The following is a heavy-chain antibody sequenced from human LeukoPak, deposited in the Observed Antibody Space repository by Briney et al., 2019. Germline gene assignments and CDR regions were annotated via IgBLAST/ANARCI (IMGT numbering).Heavy chain of an antibody. J-gene: IGHJ4*02. D-gene: IGHD3-10*01. CDR2: IYYSGST. Sequence: SETLSLTCTVSGGSISRSSYYWGWIRQPPGKGLEWIGSIYYSGSTYYNPSLKSRVTISVDTSKNQFSLKLSSVTAADTAVYYCARAREVRGAKIYYFGYWGQGTLVTVSS. CDR3: ARAREVRGAKIYYFGY. V-gene: IGHV4-39*07. CDR1: GGSISRSSYY.